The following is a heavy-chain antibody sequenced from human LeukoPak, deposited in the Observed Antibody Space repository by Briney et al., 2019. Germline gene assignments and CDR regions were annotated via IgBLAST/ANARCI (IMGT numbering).Heavy chain of an antibody. D-gene: IGHD3-10*01. J-gene: IGHJ4*02. V-gene: IGHV4-34*01. CDR3: ARTSGYRLFDY. CDR2: ISNTGST. Sequence: ISNTGSTYYIPSLRRRVTISVDTSKNQFSLKLSSVTAADTAVYYCARTSGYRLFDYWGQGTLVTVSS.